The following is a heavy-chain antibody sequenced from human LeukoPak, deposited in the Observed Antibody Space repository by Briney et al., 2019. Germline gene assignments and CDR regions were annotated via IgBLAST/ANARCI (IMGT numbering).Heavy chain of an antibody. CDR2: INPNSGGT. CDR3: ARDDYPSRRDSWDYYFDY. D-gene: IGHD3-3*01. V-gene: IGHV1-2*02. CDR1: GYTFTGYY. Sequence: ASVKVSCKASGYTFTGYYMHWVRQAPGQGLEWMGWINPNSGGTNYAQKFQGRVTMTRDTSISTAYMELSRLRSDDTAVYYCARDDYPSRRDSWDYYFDYWGQGTLVTVSS. J-gene: IGHJ4*02.